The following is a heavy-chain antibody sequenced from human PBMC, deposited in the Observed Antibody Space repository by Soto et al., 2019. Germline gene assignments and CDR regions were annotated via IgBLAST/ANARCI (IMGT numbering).Heavy chain of an antibody. Sequence: SEMLSLTCTVSGGSISSSSYYWGWIRQPPGKGLEWIGSIYYSGSTYYNPSLTSRVTMSVDTSNNQFSLKLSSVAAADTAVYYCARLEGWAGRCPRFWGQGSLVTVSS. V-gene: IGHV4-39*01. CDR2: IYYSGST. CDR1: GGSISSSSYY. D-gene: IGHD1-26*01. CDR3: ARLEGWAGRCPRF. J-gene: IGHJ4*02.